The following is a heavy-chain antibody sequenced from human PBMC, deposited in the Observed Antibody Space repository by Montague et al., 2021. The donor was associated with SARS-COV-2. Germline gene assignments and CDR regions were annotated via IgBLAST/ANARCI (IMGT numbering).Heavy chain of an antibody. J-gene: IGHJ5*02. D-gene: IGHD5-18*01. CDR1: DFTFDDYA. V-gene: IGHV3-9*01. CDR2: INWNSGNL. CDR3: AKGPRRGYNYGTNNWLDP. Sequence: SLRLSCADSDFTFDDYALHWVRQAPGKGLEWVSGINWNSGNLGYAASVKGRFSISRDNSRNSLFLQMNSLRPEDTAVYYCAKGPRRGYNYGTNNWLDPWGQGTLVTVSS.